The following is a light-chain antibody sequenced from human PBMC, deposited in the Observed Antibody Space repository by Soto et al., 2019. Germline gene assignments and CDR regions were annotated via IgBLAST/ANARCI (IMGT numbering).Light chain of an antibody. CDR2: GAS. Sequence: EIVLTQSPGTLSLSPGERATLSCRASQSVTNTYLAWYQQKPGQPPRLLIDGASSRATGIPDKFSGSGSGTDFTLAISRPEPEDFAVYYCQQYGSSPITFGQGTRLEIK. J-gene: IGKJ5*01. CDR1: QSVTNTY. V-gene: IGKV3-20*01. CDR3: QQYGSSPIT.